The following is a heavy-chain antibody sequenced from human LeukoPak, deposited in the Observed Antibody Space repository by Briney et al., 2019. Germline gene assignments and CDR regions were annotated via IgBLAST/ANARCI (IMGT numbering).Heavy chain of an antibody. Sequence: ASVKVSCKVSGYTLTELSMHWVRQAPGKGLEWMGGFDPEDGETIYAQKFQGRATMTEDTSTDTAYMELSSLRSEDTAVYYCATDPYRYGDFDYWGQGTLVTVSS. V-gene: IGHV1-24*01. D-gene: IGHD4-17*01. CDR1: GYTLTELS. J-gene: IGHJ4*02. CDR2: FDPEDGET. CDR3: ATDPYRYGDFDY.